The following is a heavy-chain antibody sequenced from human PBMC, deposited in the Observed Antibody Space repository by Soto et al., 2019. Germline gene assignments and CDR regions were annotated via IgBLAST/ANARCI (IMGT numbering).Heavy chain of an antibody. J-gene: IGHJ4*02. CDR3: ARARVTIFGVVISSGDFDY. CDR1: GYTFTSYG. Sequence: ASVKVSCKASGYTFTSYGISWVRQAPGQGLEWMGWISAYNGNTNYAQKLQGRVTMTTDTSTSTAYMELRSLRSDDTAVYYCARARVTIFGVVISSGDFDYWGQGTLVTVSS. V-gene: IGHV1-18*01. CDR2: ISAYNGNT. D-gene: IGHD3-3*01.